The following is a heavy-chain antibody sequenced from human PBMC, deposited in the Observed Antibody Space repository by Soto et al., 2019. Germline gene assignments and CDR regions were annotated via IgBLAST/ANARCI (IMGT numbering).Heavy chain of an antibody. CDR1: GFTFSSYA. CDR3: AKDQGGGTYWYFDL. Sequence: EVQLLESGGGLVQPGGSLRLSCAASGFTFSSYAMSWVRKAPGKGLVWVSAVSGSGGSTYYADSVKVRFTIPRYYSKNSLYLHMNSLRAEDKAVYYGAKDQGGGTYWYFDLWGRGTLVTVSA. V-gene: IGHV3-23*01. D-gene: IGHD2-15*01. CDR2: VSGSGGST. J-gene: IGHJ2*01.